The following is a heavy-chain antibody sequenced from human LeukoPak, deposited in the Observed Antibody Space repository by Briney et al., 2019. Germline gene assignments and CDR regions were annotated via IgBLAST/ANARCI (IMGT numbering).Heavy chain of an antibody. D-gene: IGHD3-22*01. Sequence: GESLKISCKGSGYSFTSYWIGWVRQMPGKGLEWMGIIYPGDSDTRYSPSFQGQVTISADKSISTAYLQWSSLKASDTAMYYCARLGWRYDSSGPPFDYWGQGTLVTVSS. CDR3: ARLGWRYDSSGPPFDY. J-gene: IGHJ4*02. CDR2: IYPGDSDT. V-gene: IGHV5-51*01. CDR1: GYSFTSYW.